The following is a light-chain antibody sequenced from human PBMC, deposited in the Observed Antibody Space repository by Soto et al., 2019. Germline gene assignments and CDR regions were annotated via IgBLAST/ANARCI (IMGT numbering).Light chain of an antibody. CDR1: SSDVGAYDA. Sequence: QSVLTQPPSASGSPGQSVTISCTGTSSDVGAYDAVSWYQQHPGKAPQVIIYRGTKRPSGASTRFSGSVSGNTASLTVSGLQAEDEAEYFCCSSAPESTYVFGTGTKVTVL. V-gene: IGLV2-23*01. CDR3: CSSAPESTYV. CDR2: RGT. J-gene: IGLJ1*01.